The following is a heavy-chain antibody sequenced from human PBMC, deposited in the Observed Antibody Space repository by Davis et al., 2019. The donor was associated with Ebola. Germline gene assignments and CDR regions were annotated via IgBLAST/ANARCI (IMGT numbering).Heavy chain of an antibody. CDR3: AKSGLSFGVVKYHYGMDV. J-gene: IGHJ6*04. Sequence: WIRQPPGKGLEWLANINQDGSEKQYVDSVKGRFTISRDNAKNSVYLQMNSLRAEDTAVYYCAKSGLSFGVVKYHYGMDVWGKGTTVTVSS. D-gene: IGHD3-3*01. CDR2: INQDGSEK. V-gene: IGHV3-7*03.